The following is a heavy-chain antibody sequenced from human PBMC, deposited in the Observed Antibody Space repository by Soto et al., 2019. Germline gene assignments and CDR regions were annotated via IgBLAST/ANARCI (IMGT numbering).Heavy chain of an antibody. D-gene: IGHD3-16*01. J-gene: IGHJ4*02. CDR3: ARDYDYFDH. V-gene: IGHV4-61*01. Sequence: PSETLSLTCTVSGGSFKSGSYYWSWVRQPPGRGLEWIGYVYYTGRTSYSPSLKSRVTISADTSKNQFSLILTSVTAADTAVYYYARDYDYFDHWGQGSLVTVSS. CDR2: VYYTGRT. CDR1: GGSFKSGSYY.